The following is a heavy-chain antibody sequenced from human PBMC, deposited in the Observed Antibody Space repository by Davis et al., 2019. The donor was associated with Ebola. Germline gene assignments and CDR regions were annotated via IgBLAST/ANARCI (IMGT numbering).Heavy chain of an antibody. V-gene: IGHV1-69*04. CDR1: GGTFSSYG. D-gene: IGHD3-3*01. Sequence: SVKVSCKASGGTFSSYGISWVRQAPGQGLEWMGRIIPILGIANYAQKFQGRVTITADKSTSTAYMELSSLRSEDTAVYYCAREGDDFWSGYPLFDYWGQGTLVTVSS. CDR3: AREGDDFWSGYPLFDY. J-gene: IGHJ4*02. CDR2: IIPILGIA.